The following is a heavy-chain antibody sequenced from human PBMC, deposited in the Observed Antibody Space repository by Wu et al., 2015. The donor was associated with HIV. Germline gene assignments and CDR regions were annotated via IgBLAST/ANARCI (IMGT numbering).Heavy chain of an antibody. Sequence: QVQLVQSGAEVKKPGSSVKVSCKASGGTFSSYAISWVRQAPGQGLEWMGRIIPIFGTANYAQKFQGRVTITADESTSTAYMELSSLRSEDTAVYYCARDPRYYDSSGYYYGWFDPWGQGTLVTVSS. CDR3: ARDPRYYDSSGYYYGWFDP. V-gene: IGHV1-69*13. D-gene: IGHD3-22*01. CDR1: GGTFSSYA. J-gene: IGHJ5*02. CDR2: IIPIFGTA.